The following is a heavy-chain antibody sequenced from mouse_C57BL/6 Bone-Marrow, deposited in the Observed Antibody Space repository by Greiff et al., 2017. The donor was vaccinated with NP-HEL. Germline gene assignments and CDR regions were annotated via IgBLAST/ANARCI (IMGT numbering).Heavy chain of an antibody. CDR1: GYAFTSYW. V-gene: IGHV1-53*01. J-gene: IGHJ1*03. Sequence: QVQLQQPGTELVKPGASVKLSCKASGYAFTSYWMHWVKQRPGQGLEWIGNIYPGNGGTNYNEKFKSKATLTVDKSSSTAYMQLSRLTSEDSAVYYWASDVSYDYCSGYGSFGVRGTGTTVTVSS. CDR2: IYPGNGGT. CDR3: ASDVSYDYCSGYGSFGV. D-gene: IGHD1-1*01.